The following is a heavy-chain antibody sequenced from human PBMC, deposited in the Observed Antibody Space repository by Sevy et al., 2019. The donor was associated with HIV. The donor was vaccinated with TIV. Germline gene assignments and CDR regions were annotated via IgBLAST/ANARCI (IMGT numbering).Heavy chain of an antibody. CDR1: GFTFSSYW. CDR2: IKQAGSEK. J-gene: IGHJ3*02. CDR3: ARDFRILEWWPHAFDI. Sequence: GGSLRLSCAASGFTFSSYWMSWVRQAPGKGLEWVANIKQAGSEKYYVDSVKGRFTISRDNAKNSLYLQMYSLRAEDTAVYYCARDFRILEWWPHAFDIWGQGTMVTVSS. D-gene: IGHD3-3*01. V-gene: IGHV3-7*01.